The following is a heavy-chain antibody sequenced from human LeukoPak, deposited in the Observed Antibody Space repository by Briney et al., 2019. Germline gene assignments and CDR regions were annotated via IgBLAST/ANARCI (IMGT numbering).Heavy chain of an antibody. CDR1: GFTFSNAY. V-gene: IGHV3-15*01. Sequence: GGSLRLSCAASGFTFSNAYFSWVRQAPGKGPEWVGHIKNKADGGTTDYAAPVRGRFTISRDDAQAILYLHLNSLKSEDTALYYCATGGHYFGSWGQGTLVTVSS. CDR3: ATGGHYFGS. CDR2: IKNKADGGTT. J-gene: IGHJ4*02.